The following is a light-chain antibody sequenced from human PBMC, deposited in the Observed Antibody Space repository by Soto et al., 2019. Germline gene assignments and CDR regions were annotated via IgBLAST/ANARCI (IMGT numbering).Light chain of an antibody. CDR2: GAS. V-gene: IGKV3-20*01. Sequence: EIVLTQSPGTLSLFPGERATLSCRASQSLITRYLAWYQQKPGQAPRLLIYGASSRATGIPDRFSGSGSGTDFPITISRLEPEDFPEYSCQQYGTSPTFGQGTRLEIK. CDR1: QSLITRY. J-gene: IGKJ5*01. CDR3: QQYGTSPT.